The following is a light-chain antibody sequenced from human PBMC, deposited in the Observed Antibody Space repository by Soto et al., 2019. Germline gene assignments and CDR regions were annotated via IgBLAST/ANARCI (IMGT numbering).Light chain of an antibody. CDR1: QSVSTY. CDR3: QQRDIWPWT. J-gene: IGKJ1*01. V-gene: IGKV3-11*01. CDR2: DAS. Sequence: EIVMTQSPATLSVSPGERASLSCGASQSVSTYLAWYQQKPGQAPRLLMYDASKRATGIPARFSGSGSGTDFTLTISSLEPEDFAVYYCQQRDIWPWTFGQGTKVDI.